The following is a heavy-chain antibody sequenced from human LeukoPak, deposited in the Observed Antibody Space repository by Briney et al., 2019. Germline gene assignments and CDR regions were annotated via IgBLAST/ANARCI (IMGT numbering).Heavy chain of an antibody. CDR2: IYHSGSSGST. D-gene: IGHD2-15*01. V-gene: IGHV4-38-2*01. Sequence: NPSETLSLTCSVSGYSISSGYYWGWIRLPPGKGLEWIGSIYHSGSSGSTYYNPSLKSRVTISVDTSKNQFSLKLSSVTAADTAVYYCARTLGYCSGGSCRSFDYWGQGTLVTVSS. J-gene: IGHJ4*02. CDR3: ARTLGYCSGGSCRSFDY. CDR1: GYSISSGYY.